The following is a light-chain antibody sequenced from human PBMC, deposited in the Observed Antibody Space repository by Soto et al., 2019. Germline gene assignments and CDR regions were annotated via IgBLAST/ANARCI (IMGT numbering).Light chain of an antibody. V-gene: IGKV2-28*01. CDR1: QSLLHSNGYNY. CDR2: LGS. J-gene: IGKJ1*01. Sequence: DIVMTQSPLSLPVTPGEPASISCRSSQSLLHSNGYNYLDWYLQKPGQSPQLLIYLGSNRASGGPDRFSGSGSGRDFTLEISRVEAQDVGFYYCMQALQSPPTFGQGTKVEIK. CDR3: MQALQSPPT.